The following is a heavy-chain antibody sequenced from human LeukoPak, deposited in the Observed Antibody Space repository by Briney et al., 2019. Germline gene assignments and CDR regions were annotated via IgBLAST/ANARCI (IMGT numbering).Heavy chain of an antibody. D-gene: IGHD2-8*01. CDR1: GYTFTSYD. CDR3: VTRTSVGVG. Sequence: ASVKASCKAVGYTFTSYDLHWVRQAPGQGLEWMGMIRPSTGSTSHAQKFQGRVTMTMDTSTRTVYMELSSLISEDTSVYYCVTRTSVGVGWGQGALVTVSA. V-gene: IGHV1-46*01. J-gene: IGHJ4*02. CDR2: IRPSTGST.